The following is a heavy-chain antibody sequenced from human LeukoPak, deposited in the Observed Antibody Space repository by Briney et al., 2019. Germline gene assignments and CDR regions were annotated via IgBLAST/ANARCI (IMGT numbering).Heavy chain of an antibody. D-gene: IGHD2-2*01. J-gene: IGHJ5*02. Sequence: PSETLSLTCAVYGGSFSGYYWSWIRQPPGKGLEWIGEINHSGSTNYNPSLKSRVTISVDTSKNQFSLKLSSVTAADTAVYHCARRGGYCSSTSCFNWFDPWGQGTLVTVSS. CDR2: INHSGST. V-gene: IGHV4-34*01. CDR3: ARRGGYCSSTSCFNWFDP. CDR1: GGSFSGYY.